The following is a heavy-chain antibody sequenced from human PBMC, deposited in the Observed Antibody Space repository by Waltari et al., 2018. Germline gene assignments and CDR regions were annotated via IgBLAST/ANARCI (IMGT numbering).Heavy chain of an antibody. D-gene: IGHD3-10*01. V-gene: IGHV3-30-3*01. J-gene: IGHJ4*02. CDR1: GVTFSSYA. CDR2: ISYDGSNK. Sequence: QVQLVESGGGVVQPGRSLRLSCAASGVTFSSYAMHWVRQAPGKGLEWVVVISYDGSNKYYADSVKGRLTISRDNSKNTLYLQMNSLRAEDTAVYYCARLWFRELSLGYFDYWGQGTLVTVSS. CDR3: ARLWFRELSLGYFDY.